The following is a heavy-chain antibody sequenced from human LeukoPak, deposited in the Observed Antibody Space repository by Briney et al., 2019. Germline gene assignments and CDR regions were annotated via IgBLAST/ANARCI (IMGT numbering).Heavy chain of an antibody. CDR3: ARGFRMVVTAIGFDY. D-gene: IGHD2-21*02. CDR2: IYASGST. CDR1: GGTVSGDSISSYH. Sequence: SETLSLTCTVSGGTVSGDSISSYHWSWIRQPPGKGLEWIGYIYASGSTNYNPSLKSRVTISVDTSENQFSLNLISVTAADTAVYYCARGFRMVVTAIGFDYWGQGTLVTVSS. V-gene: IGHV4-61*01. J-gene: IGHJ4*02.